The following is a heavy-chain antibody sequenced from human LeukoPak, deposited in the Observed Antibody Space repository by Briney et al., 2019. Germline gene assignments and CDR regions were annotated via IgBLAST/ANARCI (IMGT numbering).Heavy chain of an antibody. V-gene: IGHV4-4*07. CDR3: AREVDTAMVGYYYYYYMDV. D-gene: IGHD5-18*01. CDR2: TYTSGST. J-gene: IGHJ6*03. Sequence: PSETLSLTCTVSGGSISSYYWSWIRQPAGKGLEWIGRTYTSGSTNYNPSLKSRVTMSVDTSKNQFSLKLSSVTAADTAVYYCAREVDTAMVGYYYYYYMDVWGKGTTVTVSS. CDR1: GGSISSYY.